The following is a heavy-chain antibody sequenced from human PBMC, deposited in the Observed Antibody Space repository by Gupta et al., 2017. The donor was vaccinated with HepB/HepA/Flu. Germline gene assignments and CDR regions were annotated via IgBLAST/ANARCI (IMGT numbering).Heavy chain of an antibody. CDR2: IWFDGSNK. V-gene: IGHV3-33*01. J-gene: IGHJ4*02. Sequence: QVQLVESGGGVVQPGRSLRLSCAASGFTFSSYGMHWVRQAPGKGLEWVAVIWFDGSNKYYADSVKGRFTISRDNSKNTLYLQMNSLRAEDTAVYYCARDGLPVFSNYYDSSGYDYWGQGTLVTVSS. D-gene: IGHD3-22*01. CDR1: GFTFSSYG. CDR3: ARDGLPVFSNYYDSSGYDY.